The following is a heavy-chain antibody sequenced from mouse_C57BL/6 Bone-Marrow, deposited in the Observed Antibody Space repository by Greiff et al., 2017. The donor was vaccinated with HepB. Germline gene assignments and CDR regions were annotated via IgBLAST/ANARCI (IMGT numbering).Heavy chain of an antibody. Sequence: QVTLKECGPGILQPSQTLSLTCSFSGFSLSTFGMGVGWIRQPSGKGLEWLAHIWWDDDKYYNPALKSRLTISKDTSKNQVFLKIANVDTADTATYYCARIAKNWDEDYAMDYWGQGTSVTVSS. CDR2: IWWDDDK. CDR1: GFSLSTFGMG. V-gene: IGHV8-8*01. D-gene: IGHD4-1*01. J-gene: IGHJ4*01. CDR3: ARIAKNWDEDYAMDY.